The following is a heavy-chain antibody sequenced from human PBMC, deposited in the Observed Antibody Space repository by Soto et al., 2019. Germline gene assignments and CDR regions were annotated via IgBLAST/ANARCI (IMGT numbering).Heavy chain of an antibody. J-gene: IGHJ4*02. CDR2: IYSKAAGGTT. D-gene: IGHD4-17*01. CDR1: GFTFSNVW. CDR3: ASTVTTSAGFDS. Sequence: EVQLVESRGGLVKPGGSLRLSCTASGFTFSNVWMSWVRQAPGKGLEWVGHIYSKAAGGTTDSAAPVKGRFTISRDDSKNTLYLQMNSLKTEDTAVYYCASTVTTSAGFDSWGQGTRVTVSS. V-gene: IGHV3-15*01.